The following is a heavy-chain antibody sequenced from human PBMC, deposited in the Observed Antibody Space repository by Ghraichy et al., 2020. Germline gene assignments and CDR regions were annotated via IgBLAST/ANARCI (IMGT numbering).Heavy chain of an antibody. J-gene: IGHJ6*02. CDR3: ARDYRNESYYGYGADL. Sequence: GESLNISCAASGFILSRSAMHWVRQAPGKGLEWLAVISFDGSTQYYAGSVKGRFTISKDNSKNTLYLEVNSLIAEDTAVYSCARDYRNESYYGYGADLWGQGTTVIVSS. D-gene: IGHD1-26*01. CDR1: GFILSRSA. V-gene: IGHV3-30*04. CDR2: ISFDGSTQ.